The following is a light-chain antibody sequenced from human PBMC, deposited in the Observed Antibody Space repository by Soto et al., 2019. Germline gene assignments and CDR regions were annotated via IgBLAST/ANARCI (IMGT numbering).Light chain of an antibody. CDR1: QSVRSE. CDR3: QQYERWPPLT. J-gene: IGKJ4*01. CDR2: GAS. Sequence: EIVMTQSPASLSVSPGERVTLSCRASQSVRSELAWYQQKSGQPPRLLIYGASTRATGIPARFSGSGSGTEFTLTINDLQYGDFAVYYCQQYERWPPLTFGGGTKVEFK. V-gene: IGKV3-15*01.